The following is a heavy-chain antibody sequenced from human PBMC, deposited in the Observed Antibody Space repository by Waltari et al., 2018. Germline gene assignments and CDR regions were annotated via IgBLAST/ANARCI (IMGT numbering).Heavy chain of an antibody. Sequence: QVLPPQSGPGLVKPSQTLSLTCAISGDRVPSNSGAWNWIRQSPSGGLEWLGRTFYRSKWYYDYAISVKSRITINADTSKNQFFLQLNSVTPEDTAVYYCARGRDSAFDYWGQGTLVTVSS. D-gene: IGHD3-10*01. V-gene: IGHV6-1*01. CDR3: ARGRDSAFDY. J-gene: IGHJ4*02. CDR1: GDRVPSNSGA. CDR2: TFYRSKWYY.